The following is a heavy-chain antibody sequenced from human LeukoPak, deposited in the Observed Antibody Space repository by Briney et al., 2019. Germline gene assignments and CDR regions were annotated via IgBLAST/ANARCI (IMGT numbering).Heavy chain of an antibody. CDR2: IYYSGST. D-gene: IGHD1-1*01. V-gene: IGHV4-39*01. CDR1: GGSISSSSYY. J-gene: IGHJ4*02. CDR3: ARHDWKY. Sequence: SETLALTGTVSGGSISSSSYYWGWIRQPPGKGLEWIGSIYYSGSTYYNPSLKSRVTISVDTSKNQFSLKLSSVTAADTAVYYCARHDWKYWGQGTLVTVSS.